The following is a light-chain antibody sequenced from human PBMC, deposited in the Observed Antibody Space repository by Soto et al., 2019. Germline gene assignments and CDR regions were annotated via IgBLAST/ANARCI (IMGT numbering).Light chain of an antibody. CDR2: GAS. Sequence: EIVLTQSPGTLSLSPGERATLSCRARQSVSSSYLAWYQQKPGQAPRLLIYGASSRATGIPDRFRGSGSGTDFTLTISRLEPEDFAVYYCQQYGSSPLFTFGPGTKVDIK. V-gene: IGKV3-20*01. J-gene: IGKJ3*01. CDR1: QSVSSSY. CDR3: QQYGSSPLFT.